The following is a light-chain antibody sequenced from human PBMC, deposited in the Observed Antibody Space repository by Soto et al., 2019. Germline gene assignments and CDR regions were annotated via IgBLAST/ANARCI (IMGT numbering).Light chain of an antibody. CDR1: SSDVGGYNY. V-gene: IGLV2-14*01. Sequence: QAVVTQTASVSGSPGQSITISCTGTSSDVGGYNYVSWYQQHPGKAPKFLLYEVSNRPSGVSHRFSGSKSGNTASLTISGLQAEDEADYYCCSYTSSGTLYVFGTGTKLTVL. CDR2: EVS. CDR3: CSYTSSGTLYV. J-gene: IGLJ1*01.